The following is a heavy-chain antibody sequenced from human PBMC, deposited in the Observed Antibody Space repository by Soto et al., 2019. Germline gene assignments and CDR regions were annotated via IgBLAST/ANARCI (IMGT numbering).Heavy chain of an antibody. CDR2: IVPIFGTT. J-gene: IGHJ3*02. CDR1: GCTFSSYA. D-gene: IGHD5-18*01. V-gene: IGHV1-69*13. CDR3: ARPDRYSYAHDAIDI. Sequence: SANVSVNASGCTFSSYAISWVRQAPGQVLDCIGGIVPIFGTTNYAHKFQGRVTITADESTSTDYMELSSLRSEDTAVYYCARPDRYSYAHDAIDIWGQGEVITV.